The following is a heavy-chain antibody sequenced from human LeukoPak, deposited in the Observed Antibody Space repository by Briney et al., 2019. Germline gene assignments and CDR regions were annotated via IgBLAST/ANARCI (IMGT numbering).Heavy chain of an antibody. V-gene: IGHV3-30*04. D-gene: IGHD4-17*01. Sequence: GGSLRLSCAASGFTFSSYAMHWVRQAPGKGLEWVAVISYDGSSKYYADSVKGRFTISRDNSKNTLYLQMNSLRAEDTAVYYCARETVTTPHPFDYWGQGTLVTVSS. J-gene: IGHJ4*02. CDR2: ISYDGSSK. CDR1: GFTFSSYA. CDR3: ARETVTTPHPFDY.